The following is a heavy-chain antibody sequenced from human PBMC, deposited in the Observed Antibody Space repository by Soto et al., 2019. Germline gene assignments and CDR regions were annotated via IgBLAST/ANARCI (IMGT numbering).Heavy chain of an antibody. V-gene: IGHV4-34*01. J-gene: IGHJ6*02. D-gene: IGHD6-13*01. CDR3: ARAGGIAAAGPYYYYGLDV. Sequence: SETLSLTCAVYGGSFSGYYRSWIRQPPGKGLEWIGEINHSGSTNYNPSLKSRVTISVDTSKNQFSLKLSSVTAADTAVHYCARAGGIAAAGPYYYYGLDVWGQGTTVTVSS. CDR1: GGSFSGYY. CDR2: INHSGST.